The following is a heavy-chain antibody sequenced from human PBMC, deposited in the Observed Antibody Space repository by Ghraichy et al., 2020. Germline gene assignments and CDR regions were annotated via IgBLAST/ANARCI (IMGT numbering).Heavy chain of an antibody. V-gene: IGHV4-59*01. CDR3: ASWGGVGATFDY. Sequence: SETLSLTCTVSGGSISSYYWSWIRQPPGKGLEWIGYIYYSGSTNYNPSLKSRVTISVDTSKNQFSLKLSSVTAADTAVYYCASWGGVGATFDYWGQGTLVTVSS. D-gene: IGHD1-26*01. CDR2: IYYSGST. J-gene: IGHJ4*02. CDR1: GGSISSYY.